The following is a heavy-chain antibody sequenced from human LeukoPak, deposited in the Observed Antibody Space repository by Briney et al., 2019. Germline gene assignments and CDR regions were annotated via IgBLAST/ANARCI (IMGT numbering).Heavy chain of an antibody. J-gene: IGHJ4*02. V-gene: IGHV3-21*01. CDR3: ARGGDYGDYDY. CDR2: ISSSSSHI. D-gene: IGHD4-17*01. CDR1: GFTFSSYS. Sequence: GGSLRLSCAASGFTFSSYSMNWVSQAPGKGLEWVSSISSSSSHIYYADSVKGRFTISRDNAKNSLYLQMNSLRAEDTAVYYCARGGDYGDYDYWGQGTLVTVSS.